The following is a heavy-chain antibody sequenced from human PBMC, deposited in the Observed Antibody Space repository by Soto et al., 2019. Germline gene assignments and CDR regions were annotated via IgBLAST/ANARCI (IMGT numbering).Heavy chain of an antibody. V-gene: IGHV3-23*01. Sequence: EVQLLESGGGLVQPGGSLRLSCAASGFTFSSNAMSWVRQAPGKGLEWVSAISGSGGSTYYADSVKGRFTISRDNSKNTLYLQMNSLRAEDTAVYYRAQQLVLGRFDYWGQGTLVTVSS. CDR3: AQQLVLGRFDY. CDR1: GFTFSSNA. CDR2: ISGSGGST. D-gene: IGHD6-13*01. J-gene: IGHJ4*02.